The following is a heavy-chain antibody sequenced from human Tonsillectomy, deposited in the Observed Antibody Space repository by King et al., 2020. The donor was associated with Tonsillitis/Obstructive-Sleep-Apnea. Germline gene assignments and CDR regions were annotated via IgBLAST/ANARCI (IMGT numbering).Heavy chain of an antibody. CDR3: TSAPMTTVTTSWFDP. CDR2: IIPILTLT. V-gene: IGHV1-69*09. CDR1: GGTFSSYT. D-gene: IGHD4-17*01. Sequence: QLVQSGAEVKKPGSSVKVSCRASGGTFSSYTISWVRQAPGQGLEWMGRIIPILTLTNYAQKFQGRVTITADKSSSTAYMELSSLRSEDTAVYYCTSAPMTTVTTSWFDPWGQGTLVTVSS. J-gene: IGHJ5*02.